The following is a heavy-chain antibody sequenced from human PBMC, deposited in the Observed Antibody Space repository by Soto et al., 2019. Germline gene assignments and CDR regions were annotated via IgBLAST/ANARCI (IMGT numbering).Heavy chain of an antibody. D-gene: IGHD2-2*01. V-gene: IGHV3-23*01. CDR1: GFTFSTYA. J-gene: IGHJ4*02. CDR2: LSGSGGST. Sequence: GGSLRLSCAASGFTFSTYAMSWVRQAPGKGLEWVSTLSGSGGSTYYVDSVKGRFTISRDNSKNMLYLQMNSLRAEDTAVYYCAKGNCSSSSCSLDYWGQGNLVTVSS. CDR3: AKGNCSSSSCSLDY.